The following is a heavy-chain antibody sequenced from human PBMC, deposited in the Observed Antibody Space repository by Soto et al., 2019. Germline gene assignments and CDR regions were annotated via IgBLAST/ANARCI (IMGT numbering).Heavy chain of an antibody. V-gene: IGHV3-23*01. D-gene: IGHD7-27*01. CDR3: ARDPKTSGGQHWAFNYFDS. Sequence: PGVSLSISCPASVFPFSSYSMSWVRQAPGKGLEWVSAISGSGGSTFYADSVKGRFTISRDNSKSTLYLQVDSLRPEDAAVYYCARDPKTSGGQHWAFNYFDSWGQGTLVTVSS. CDR1: VFPFSSYS. CDR2: ISGSGGST. J-gene: IGHJ4*02.